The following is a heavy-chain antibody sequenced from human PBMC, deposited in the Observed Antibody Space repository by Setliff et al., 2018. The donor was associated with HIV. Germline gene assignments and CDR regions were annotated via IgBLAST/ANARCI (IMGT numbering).Heavy chain of an antibody. CDR3: AAQGVL. Sequence: GGSLRLSCAASGVIFSAYFMKWVRQAPGKGLEWLCYISRSGTTTYYGDSVKGRFTISRDNAKNSVHLQMNSLRVEDTAVYFCAAQGVLWGQGTQVTVSS. CDR1: GVIFSAYF. J-gene: IGHJ4*02. V-gene: IGHV3-11*04. CDR2: ISRSGTTT.